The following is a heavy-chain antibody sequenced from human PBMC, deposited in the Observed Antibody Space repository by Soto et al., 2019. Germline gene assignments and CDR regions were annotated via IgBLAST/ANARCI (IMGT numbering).Heavy chain of an antibody. CDR2: ISAYNGNT. D-gene: IGHD1-26*01. CDR3: ASCPSTRGGSHLWFDP. CDR1: GYTFTSYG. J-gene: IGHJ5*02. Sequence: GSVKEYFKASGYTFTSYGISLVRQAPGQGLEWMGWISAYNGNTNYAQKLQGRVTMTTDTSTSTAYMELRSLRSDDTAVYYCASCPSTRGGSHLWFDPWGQGTLVTVSS. V-gene: IGHV1-18*04.